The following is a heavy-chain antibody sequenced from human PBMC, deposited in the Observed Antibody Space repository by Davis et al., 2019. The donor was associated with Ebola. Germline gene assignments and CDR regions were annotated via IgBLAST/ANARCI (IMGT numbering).Heavy chain of an antibody. V-gene: IGHV3-48*01. CDR1: GFDFSDYS. D-gene: IGHD5-24*01. Sequence: GGSLRLSCAASGFDFSDYSMTWVRQAPGKGLQWLSYISSGGVTTYYADSVTGRFSTSRDNAKNSLFLQMSGLQSEDTAVYYCARAKEGYQLLSEALDVWGQGTTVTVSS. J-gene: IGHJ3*01. CDR2: ISSGGVTT. CDR3: ARAKEGYQLLSEALDV.